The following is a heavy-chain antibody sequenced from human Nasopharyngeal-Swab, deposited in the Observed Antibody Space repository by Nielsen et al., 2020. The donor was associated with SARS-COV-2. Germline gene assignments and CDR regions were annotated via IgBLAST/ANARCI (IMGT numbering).Heavy chain of an antibody. V-gene: IGHV4-34*01. CDR3: ARGKEGVVPAALGMVFYYYYYMDV. CDR1: SGSFSGYY. Sequence: GSLRLSCAVYSGSFSGYYWSWIRQPPGKGLEWIGEINHSGSTNYNPSLKSRVTISVDTSKNQFSLKLSSVTAADTAVYYCARGKEGVVPAALGMVFYYYYYMDVWGKGTTVTVSS. CDR2: INHSGST. D-gene: IGHD2-2*01. J-gene: IGHJ6*03.